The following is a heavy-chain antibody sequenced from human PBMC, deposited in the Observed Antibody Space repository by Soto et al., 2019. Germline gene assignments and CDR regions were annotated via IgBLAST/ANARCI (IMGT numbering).Heavy chain of an antibody. D-gene: IGHD1-1*01. Sequence: ASVKVSCKASGYTFTSYDIYWVRQATGQGLEWMGWMNPNTGNSGYARKFRGRVTMTSDTSISTAHMELSSLRSEDTAVYYCARRAETNGWNGFGADKYYFDFWGQGTLVTVSS. CDR2: MNPNTGNS. CDR1: GYTFTSYD. J-gene: IGHJ4*02. CDR3: ARRAETNGWNGFGADKYYFDF. V-gene: IGHV1-8*01.